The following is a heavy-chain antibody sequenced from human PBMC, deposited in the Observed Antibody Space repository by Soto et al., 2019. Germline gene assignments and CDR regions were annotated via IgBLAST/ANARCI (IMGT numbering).Heavy chain of an antibody. V-gene: IGHV3-23*01. CDR2: ISGSGGST. Sequence: GGPLRLSCAASGLTFSSYAMSWVRQAPGKGLEWVSAISGSGGSTYYADSVKGRFTISRDNSKNTLYLQMNSLRAEDTAVYYCAKDRLGGSYVCHYWGQGTLVTVSS. J-gene: IGHJ4*02. CDR3: AKDRLGGSYVCHY. D-gene: IGHD1-26*01. CDR1: GLTFSSYA.